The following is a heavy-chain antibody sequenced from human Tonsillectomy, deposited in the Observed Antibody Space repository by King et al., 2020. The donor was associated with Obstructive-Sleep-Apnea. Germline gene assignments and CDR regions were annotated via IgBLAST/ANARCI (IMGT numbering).Heavy chain of an antibody. V-gene: IGHV3-9*01. Sequence: QLVQSGGGLVQPGRSLRLSCAASGFTFDDYDMHWVRQAPGKGLEWVSGLSCDRGSRCYADSVKGRYTISSDNAKNSLYLQMNSMRAEDTALYYCAKGGTGYRTGHDYWGQGTLVTVSS. CDR3: AKGGTGYRTGHDY. CDR2: LSCDRGSR. CDR1: GFTFDDYD. D-gene: IGHD6-13*01. J-gene: IGHJ4*02.